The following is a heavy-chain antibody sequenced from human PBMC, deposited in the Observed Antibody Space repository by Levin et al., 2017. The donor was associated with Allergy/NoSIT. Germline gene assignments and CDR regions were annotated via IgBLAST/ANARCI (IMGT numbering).Heavy chain of an antibody. CDR2: ISYDGSNK. CDR1: GFTFSSYG. V-gene: IGHV3-30*18. J-gene: IGHJ5*02. D-gene: IGHD6-13*01. CDR3: AKDRDSSWYLFKTGDWFDP. Sequence: GESLKISCAASGFTFSSYGMHWVRQAPGKGLEWVAVISYDGSNKYYADSVKGRFTISRDNSKNTLYLQMNSLRAEDTAVYYCAKDRDSSWYLFKTGDWFDPWGQGTLVTVSS.